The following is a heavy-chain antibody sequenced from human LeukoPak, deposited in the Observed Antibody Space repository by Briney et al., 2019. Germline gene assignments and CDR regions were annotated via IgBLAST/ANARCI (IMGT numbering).Heavy chain of an antibody. CDR2: IIPILGIA. D-gene: IGHD3-22*01. J-gene: IGHJ4*02. CDR3: ARDSYDSSGYYYERIDY. V-gene: IGHV1-69*04. Sequence: SVKVSCKAPGGTFSSYAISWVRQAPGQGLEWMGRIIPILGIANYAQKFQGRVTITADKSTSTAYMELSSLRSEDTAVYYCARDSYDSSGYYYERIDYWGQGTLVTVSS. CDR1: GGTFSSYA.